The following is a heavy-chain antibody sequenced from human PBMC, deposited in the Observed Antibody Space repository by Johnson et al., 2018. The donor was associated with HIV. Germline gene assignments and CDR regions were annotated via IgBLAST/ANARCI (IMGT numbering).Heavy chain of an antibody. CDR3: ARDLRAFDI. CDR1: GFTVSSNY. Sequence: VQLVESGGGLIQPGGSLRLSCAASGFTVSSNYMRWGRQAPGKGLEWVSVIHSGGSTYYADSVKGRFTISRDKSKNPLYLQMNSRRAGATAVYYCARDLRAFDIWGQGTMVTVSS. CDR2: IHSGGST. J-gene: IGHJ3*02. V-gene: IGHV3-53*01.